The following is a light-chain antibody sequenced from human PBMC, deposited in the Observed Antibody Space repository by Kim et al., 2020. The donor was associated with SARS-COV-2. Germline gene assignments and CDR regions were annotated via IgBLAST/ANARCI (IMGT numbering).Light chain of an antibody. Sequence: SVGDIVTITCRASQSISNSLNWYQQKPGKAPNLLIHGSSTLQSGVPSRFSAGGSGTDFTLTISGLQPEDFATYYCQQGYSTPQITFGPGTRLEIK. CDR2: GSS. CDR1: QSISNS. CDR3: QQGYSTPQIT. J-gene: IGKJ5*01. V-gene: IGKV1-39*01.